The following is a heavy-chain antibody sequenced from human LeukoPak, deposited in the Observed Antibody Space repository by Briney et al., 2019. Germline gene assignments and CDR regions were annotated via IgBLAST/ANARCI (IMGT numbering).Heavy chain of an antibody. J-gene: IGHJ4*02. CDR1: GGTLSSYA. CDR2: IIPIFGTA. Sequence: ASVKVSCKASGGTLSSYAISWVRQAPGQGLEWMGGIIPIFGTANYAQKFQGRVTITTDESTSTAYMELSSLRSEDTAVYYCVRVRTITSAFDYWGQGTLVTVSS. D-gene: IGHD5-12*01. V-gene: IGHV1-69*05. CDR3: VRVRTITSAFDY.